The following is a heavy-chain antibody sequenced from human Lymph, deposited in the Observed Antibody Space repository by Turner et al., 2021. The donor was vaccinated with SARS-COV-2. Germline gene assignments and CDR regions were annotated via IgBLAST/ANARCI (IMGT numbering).Heavy chain of an antibody. CDR2: IIPMLDIA. D-gene: IGHD1-20*01. V-gene: IGHV1-69*10. J-gene: IGHJ4*02. CDR1: GGTFSSYA. CDR3: ARDVTGPLGY. Sequence: QDQLVQSGPGVKMPGSSVMVACKASGGTFSSYAISWVRQAPGQGREWMGGIIPMLDIANYAQKFQGRVTITADKSTSTAYMELSSLRSEDTAVYYCARDVTGPLGYWGQGTLVTVSS.